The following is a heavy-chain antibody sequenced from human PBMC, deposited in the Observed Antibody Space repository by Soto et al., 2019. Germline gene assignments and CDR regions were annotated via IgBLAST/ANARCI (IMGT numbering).Heavy chain of an antibody. J-gene: IGHJ4*02. Sequence: RASVKVSCKASGGTFSSYAISWVRQAPGQGLEWMGGIIPIFGTANYAQKFQGRVTITADESTSTAYMELSSLRSEDTAVYYCARDYYGSGSYYNPRPYYFDYWGQGTLVTVS. D-gene: IGHD3-10*01. CDR3: ARDYYGSGSYYNPRPYYFDY. V-gene: IGHV1-69*13. CDR1: GGTFSSYA. CDR2: IIPIFGTA.